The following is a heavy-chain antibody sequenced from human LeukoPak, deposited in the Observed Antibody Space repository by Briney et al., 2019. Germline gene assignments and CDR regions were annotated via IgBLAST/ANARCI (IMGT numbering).Heavy chain of an antibody. Sequence: ASVKVSCKASGYTFTGYYMHWVRQAPGQGLEWMGWINPNSGGTNYAQKFQGRVTMTRDTSISTAYMELSRLRSDDTAVYYCARDLDGGGYYFDYWGQGTLVTVPS. J-gene: IGHJ4*02. D-gene: IGHD2-15*01. CDR3: ARDLDGGGYYFDY. CDR1: GYTFTGYY. CDR2: INPNSGGT. V-gene: IGHV1-2*02.